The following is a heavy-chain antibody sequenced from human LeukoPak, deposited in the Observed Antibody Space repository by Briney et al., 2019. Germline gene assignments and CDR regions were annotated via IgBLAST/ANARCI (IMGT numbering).Heavy chain of an antibody. Sequence: SETLSLTCTVSGGSITSHYWTWIRQSPGKGLEYIAYINYSGDTNYNPSLRSRVTISVDTSKNQFSLKLSSVSAAGTAVYYCARLFGDTALRVHYHYMDVWGKGTTVTVSS. J-gene: IGHJ6*03. CDR1: GGSITSHY. V-gene: IGHV4-59*11. CDR3: ARLFGDTALRVHYHYMDV. D-gene: IGHD3-3*01. CDR2: INYSGDT.